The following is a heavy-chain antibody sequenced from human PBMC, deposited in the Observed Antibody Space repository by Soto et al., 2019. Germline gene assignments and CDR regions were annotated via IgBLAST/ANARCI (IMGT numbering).Heavy chain of an antibody. Sequence: SETLSLTCTVSGGSISSYYWTWIRQPPGKGLEWIGYIYSSGNTNYNPSLKSRVTISLDTSKNQFSLKLSSVTAADTAVYYCATESGGWSYYFDYWGQGTLVTVSS. V-gene: IGHV4-59*01. CDR2: IYSSGNT. D-gene: IGHD6-19*01. CDR3: ATESGGWSYYFDY. J-gene: IGHJ4*02. CDR1: GGSISSYY.